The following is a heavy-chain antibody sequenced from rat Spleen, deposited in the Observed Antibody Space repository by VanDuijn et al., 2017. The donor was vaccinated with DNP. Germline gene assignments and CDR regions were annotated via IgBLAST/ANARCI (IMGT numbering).Heavy chain of an antibody. CDR2: ISSGGST. D-gene: IGHD1-11*01. V-gene: IGHV2-6*01. Sequence: QVQLKESGPGLVQPSQTLSLTCTVAGFTFSYYWMAWVRQVPGKGLEWIAAISSGGSTYYNSALKSRLSISRDTSKSQVFLKMNSLQTEDTAIYYCTRGGGGYSDYWGQGVMVTVSS. J-gene: IGHJ2*01. CDR3: TRGGGGYSDY. CDR1: GFTFSYYW.